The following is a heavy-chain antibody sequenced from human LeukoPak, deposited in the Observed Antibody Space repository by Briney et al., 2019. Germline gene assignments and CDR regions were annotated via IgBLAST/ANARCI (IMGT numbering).Heavy chain of an antibody. CDR3: ARHSIFGATYYYMDV. Sequence: SPSETLSLTCTVSGGSISSTSYYWGWIRQPPGKGLEWIGSMYYGGSTYYNSSFKSRITISVDTSKNQFSLKLSSVTAADTAVYYCARHSIFGATYYYMDVWGKGTTVTVSS. J-gene: IGHJ6*03. CDR2: MYYGGST. V-gene: IGHV4-39*01. D-gene: IGHD1-26*01. CDR1: GGSISSTSYY.